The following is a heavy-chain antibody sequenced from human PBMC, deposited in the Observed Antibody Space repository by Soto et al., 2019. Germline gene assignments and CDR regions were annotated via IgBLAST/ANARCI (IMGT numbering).Heavy chain of an antibody. CDR1: GYTFRNYD. V-gene: IGHV1-2*02. CDR3: ARPPGYYDSSGYYYY. D-gene: IGHD3-22*01. CDR2: INPNSGGT. J-gene: IGHJ4*02. Sequence: ASVKVSCKASGYTFRNYDISWVRQAPGQGLEWMGWINPNSGGTNYAQKFQGRVTMTRDTSVSTAYMQLSRLRSEDTAVYYCARPPGYYDSSGYYYYWGQGTLVTVSS.